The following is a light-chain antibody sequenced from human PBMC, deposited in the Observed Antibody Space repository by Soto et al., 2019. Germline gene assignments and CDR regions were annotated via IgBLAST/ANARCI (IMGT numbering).Light chain of an antibody. Sequence: QSVLTQPPSVSAAPGQKVTISCSGSSSNIGNNYVSWYQQLPGTAPKLLIYDNNKRPSGVPDRFSGSKSGTSATLGITGLQTGDEADNYCGTRDSSLSAGFVFGTGTKVPVL. CDR3: GTRDSSLSAGFV. CDR1: SSNIGNNY. V-gene: IGLV1-51*01. CDR2: DNN. J-gene: IGLJ1*01.